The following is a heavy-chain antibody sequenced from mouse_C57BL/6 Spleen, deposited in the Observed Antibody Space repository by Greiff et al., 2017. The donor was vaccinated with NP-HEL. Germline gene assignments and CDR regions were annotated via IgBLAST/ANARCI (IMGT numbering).Heavy chain of an antibody. Sequence: VQLQQSGPELVKPGASVKIPCKASGYTFTDYNMDWVKQSHGKSLEWIGDINPNNGGTIYNQKFKGKATLTVDKSSSTAYMELRSLTSEDTAVYYCARRGVYSNYVWFAYWGQGTLVTVSA. CDR3: ARRGVYSNYVWFAY. CDR1: GYTFTDYN. V-gene: IGHV1-18*01. D-gene: IGHD2-5*01. CDR2: INPNNGGT. J-gene: IGHJ3*01.